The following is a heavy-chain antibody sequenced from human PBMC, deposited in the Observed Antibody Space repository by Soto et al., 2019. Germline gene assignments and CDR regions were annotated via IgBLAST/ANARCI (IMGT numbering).Heavy chain of an antibody. CDR2: IYYSGIT. V-gene: IGHV4-61*03. J-gene: IGHJ6*02. CDR3: ARAMEGRGDFWSRYYNPYYYYYHGMDV. Sequence: SETLSLTCTVSGGSVSSGSYYWSWIRQPPGKGLEWVGYIYYSGITNYNPSLKSRVTMSVDTTKNIYSPKLSSVTAAATAVYYCARAMEGRGDFWSRYYNPYYYYYHGMDVWGQGTTVTVSS. D-gene: IGHD3-3*01. CDR1: GGSVSSGSYY.